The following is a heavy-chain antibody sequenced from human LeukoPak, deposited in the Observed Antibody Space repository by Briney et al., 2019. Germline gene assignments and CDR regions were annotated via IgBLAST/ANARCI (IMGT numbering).Heavy chain of an antibody. J-gene: IGHJ5*02. CDR1: GYTFTGYY. Sequence: GASVKVSCKASGYTFTGYYIHWVRQAPGQGLEWMGWINPTSFGTKYEQKFQGRVTMTRDTSISTDHMELSDLRSDDTAVYYCARFRGSGWYSFDLWGQGTLVTVSS. D-gene: IGHD6-19*01. V-gene: IGHV1-2*02. CDR2: INPTSFGT. CDR3: ARFRGSGWYSFDL.